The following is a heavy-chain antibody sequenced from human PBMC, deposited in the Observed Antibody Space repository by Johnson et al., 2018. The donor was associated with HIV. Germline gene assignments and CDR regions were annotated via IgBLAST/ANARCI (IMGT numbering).Heavy chain of an antibody. CDR2: ISYDGSNK. CDR1: GITFSSSA. Sequence: QVQLVESGGGVVQPGRSLRLSCSASGITFSSSAMHWARQAPGKGLEWVAVISYDGSNKSYAASVKGRFTISRDNSKNTLYLQMNSLRAEDTAVYYCARVTMIVVVMQAFDIWGQGTMVTVSS. V-gene: IGHV3-30-3*01. CDR3: ARVTMIVVVMQAFDI. J-gene: IGHJ3*02. D-gene: IGHD3-22*01.